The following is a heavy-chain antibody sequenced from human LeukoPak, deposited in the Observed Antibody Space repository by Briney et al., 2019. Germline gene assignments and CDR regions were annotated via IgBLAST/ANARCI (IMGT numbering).Heavy chain of an antibody. CDR3: ARATYYYDSSGYYYTFDSFDY. CDR2: ISAYNGNT. D-gene: IGHD3-22*01. J-gene: IGHJ4*02. Sequence: ASVKVSCKASGYTFSSYGISWVRQAPGQGLEWMGWISAYNGNTKYAQKLQGRVTMTTDTSTSTAYMELRSLRSDDTAVYYCARATYYYDSSGYYYTFDSFDYWGQGTLVTVSS. CDR1: GYTFSSYG. V-gene: IGHV1-18*01.